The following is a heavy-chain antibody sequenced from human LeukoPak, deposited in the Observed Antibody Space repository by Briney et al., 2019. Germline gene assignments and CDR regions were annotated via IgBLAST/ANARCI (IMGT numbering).Heavy chain of an antibody. CDR3: ERDFYDSSGYYPDDY. Sequence: SQTLSLTCTVSGGSISGATYYWSWIRQPAGKGLEWIGHIPTSGSTNYNPSLKSRLTISVDTSENQFSLNLSSVTAADTALYYCERDFYDSSGYYPDDYWGQGILVTVSS. J-gene: IGHJ4*02. CDR2: IPTSGST. CDR1: GGSISGATYY. V-gene: IGHV4-61*09. D-gene: IGHD3-22*01.